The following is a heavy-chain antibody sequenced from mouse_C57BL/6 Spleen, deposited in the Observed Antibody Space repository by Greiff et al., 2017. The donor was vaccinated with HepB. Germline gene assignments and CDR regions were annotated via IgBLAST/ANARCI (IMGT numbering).Heavy chain of an antibody. CDR1: GFTFSSYA. D-gene: IGHD1-1*01. J-gene: IGHJ2*01. V-gene: IGHV5-4*03. CDR2: ISDGGSYT. CDR3: ARGGERYYGSSPYYFDY. Sequence: EVKLVESGGGLVKPGGSLKLSCAASGFTFSSYAMSWVRQTPEKRLEWVATISDGGSYTYYPDNVKGRFTISRDNAKNNLYLQMSHLKSEDTAMYYCARGGERYYGSSPYYFDYWGQGTTLTVSS.